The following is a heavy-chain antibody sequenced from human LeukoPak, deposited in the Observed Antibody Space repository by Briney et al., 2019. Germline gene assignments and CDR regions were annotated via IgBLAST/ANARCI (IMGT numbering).Heavy chain of an antibody. CDR2: IWSDGINK. CDR3: ATRNFDDSGTYALGY. D-gene: IGHD3-10*01. Sequence: PGGSLRLSCAASGFTFSSYGMHWVRQAPGKGLEWVAVIWSDGINKYYADSVKGRFTISRDNSKNTLYLQMNSLRAEDTAVHSCATRNFDDSGTYALGYWGQGTLVTVSS. J-gene: IGHJ4*02. CDR1: GFTFSSYG. V-gene: IGHV3-33*01.